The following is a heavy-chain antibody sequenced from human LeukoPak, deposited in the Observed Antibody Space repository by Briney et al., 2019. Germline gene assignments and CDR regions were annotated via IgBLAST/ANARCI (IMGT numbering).Heavy chain of an antibody. J-gene: IGHJ3*02. CDR1: GGSISSGGYY. CDR3: ARVKRPGSYYWGYGAFDI. CDR2: IYYSGST. Sequence: SETLSLTCTVSGGSISSGGYYWSWIRQHPGKGLEWIGYIYYSGSTYYNPSLKSRVTISVDTSKNQFSLKLSSVTAADTAVYYCARVKRPGSYYWGYGAFDIWGQGTMVTVSS. D-gene: IGHD1-26*01. V-gene: IGHV4-31*03.